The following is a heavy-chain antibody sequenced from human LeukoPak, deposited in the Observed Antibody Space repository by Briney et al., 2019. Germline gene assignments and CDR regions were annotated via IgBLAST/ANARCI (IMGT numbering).Heavy chain of an antibody. CDR1: GYTFTGYY. J-gene: IGHJ5*02. D-gene: IGHD2-15*01. CDR2: INPNSGGT. Sequence: ASVKVSCKASGYTFTGYYMHWVRQAPGQGLEWMGRINPNSGGTNYAQKFQGRVPMTRDTSISTAYMELSRLRSDDTAVYYCARASVGGRDLVNWFDPWGQGTLVTVSS. V-gene: IGHV1-2*06. CDR3: ARASVGGRDLVNWFDP.